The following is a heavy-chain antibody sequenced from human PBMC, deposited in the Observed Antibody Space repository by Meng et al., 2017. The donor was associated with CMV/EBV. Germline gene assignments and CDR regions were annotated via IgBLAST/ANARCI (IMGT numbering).Heavy chain of an antibody. J-gene: IGHJ4*02. Sequence: SCAASGFTFSSYSMNWVRQAPGKGLEWVSSISSSSSYIYYADSVKGRFTISRDNAKNSLYLQMNSLRAEDTAVYYCARGSPRGPVLRFLEWLLRAFDYWGQGTLVTVSS. V-gene: IGHV3-21*01. CDR2: ISSSSSYI. CDR1: GFTFSSYS. D-gene: IGHD3-3*01. CDR3: ARGSPRGPVLRFLEWLLRAFDY.